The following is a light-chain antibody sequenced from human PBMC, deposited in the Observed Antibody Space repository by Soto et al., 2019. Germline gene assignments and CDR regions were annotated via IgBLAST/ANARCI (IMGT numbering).Light chain of an antibody. J-gene: IGLJ2*01. V-gene: IGLV2-14*03. CDR3: SSYGASSTL. CDR2: DVS. Sequence: QSALTQPASLSGSPGQSITISCTGTSTDIGSYNYVSWYQQHPDKAPKLMIFDVSYRPSGISDRFSGSKSGNTASLTISGLQPEDEADYYCSSYGASSTLFGGGTQLTVL. CDR1: STDIGSYNY.